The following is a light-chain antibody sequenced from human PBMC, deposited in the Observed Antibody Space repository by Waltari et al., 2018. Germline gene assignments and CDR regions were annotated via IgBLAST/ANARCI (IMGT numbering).Light chain of an antibody. CDR3: QQYNSYSWT. J-gene: IGKJ1*01. V-gene: IGKV1-5*03. Sequence: DIQMTQYPSTLSASVGDIVTITCRASQSISSGLAWYQQKPGKAPKLLIYKASSLESGVPSRFSGSGSGTEFTLTISSLQPDDFATYYCQQYNSYSWTFGQGTKVEIK. CDR2: KAS. CDR1: QSISSG.